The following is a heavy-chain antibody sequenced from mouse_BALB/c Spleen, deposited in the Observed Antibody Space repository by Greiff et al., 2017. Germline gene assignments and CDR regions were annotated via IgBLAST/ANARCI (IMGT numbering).Heavy chain of an antibody. CDR2: IAPGSGST. CDR1: GYTFTSYW. Sequence: ELAKPGASVKMSCKASGYTFTSYWINWIKQRPGQGLEWIGRIAPGSGSTYYNEMFKGKATLTVDTSSSTAYIQLSSLSSEDSAVYCCARAMDYWGQGTSVTVSS. V-gene: IGHV1S41*01. J-gene: IGHJ4*01. CDR3: ARAMDY.